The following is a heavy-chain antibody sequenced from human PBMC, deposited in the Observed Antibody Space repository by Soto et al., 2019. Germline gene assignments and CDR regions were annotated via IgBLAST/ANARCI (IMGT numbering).Heavy chain of an antibody. Sequence: QVQLEQSGAEVKKPGASVKVSCKASGYTFSSYGISWVRQAPGQGLEWMGWISGYNGNTNYELRFQDRVTMTTDTSTNTAYMELRSLRFDDTAVYYCARESIGVYYYEGMVVWGQGTTVTVSS. D-gene: IGHD6-6*01. J-gene: IGHJ6*02. CDR3: ARESIGVYYYEGMVV. CDR2: ISGYNGNT. CDR1: GYTFSSYG. V-gene: IGHV1-18*01.